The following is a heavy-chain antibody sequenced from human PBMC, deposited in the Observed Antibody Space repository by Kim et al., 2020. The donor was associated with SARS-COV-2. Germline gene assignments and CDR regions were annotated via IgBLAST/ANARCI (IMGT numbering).Heavy chain of an antibody. D-gene: IGHD5-18*01. CDR1: GFTVSNNY. CDR3: ARDTPTMATIY. CDR2: IYSDGST. V-gene: IGHV3-66*01. Sequence: GGSMRLSCAASGFTVSNNYLSWVRQAPGKGLEWVSVIYSDGSTYYADSVKGRFTISRDNSKNTLYLQVNSLRAEETAVYYCARDTPTMATIYWGQGTLVTVSS. J-gene: IGHJ4*02.